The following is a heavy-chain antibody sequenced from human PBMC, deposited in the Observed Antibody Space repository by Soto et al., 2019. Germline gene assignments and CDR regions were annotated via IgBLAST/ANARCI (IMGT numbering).Heavy chain of an antibody. V-gene: IGHV1-46*01. J-gene: IGHJ5*02. CDR3: ATANYYGSGSYGWFDP. D-gene: IGHD3-10*01. Sequence: ASVKVSCTASGYTFTSYYMHWVRQAPGQGLEWMGIINPSGGSTSYAQKFQGRVTMTRDTSTSTVYMELSSLRSEDTAVYYCATANYYGSGSYGWFDPWGQGTQVTVPQ. CDR2: INPSGGST. CDR1: GYTFTSYY.